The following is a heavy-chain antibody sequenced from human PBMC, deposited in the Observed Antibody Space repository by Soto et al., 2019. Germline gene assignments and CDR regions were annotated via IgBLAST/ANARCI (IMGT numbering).Heavy chain of an antibody. CDR2: INSDGSST. J-gene: IGHJ4*02. D-gene: IGHD5-18*01. Sequence: GSLRLACSASGFTFSSYWMHWVRQAPGKGLVWVSLINSDGSSTSYADSVKVRFTISRDNAKNTLYLQMNSLRAEDTAVYYCANSGYRYGPIHSWGQGTLVTVSS. V-gene: IGHV3-74*01. CDR3: ANSGYRYGPIHS. CDR1: GFTFSSYW.